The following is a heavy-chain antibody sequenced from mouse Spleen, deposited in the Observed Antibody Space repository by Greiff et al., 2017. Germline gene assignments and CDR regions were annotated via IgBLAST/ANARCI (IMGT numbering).Heavy chain of an antibody. CDR3: ARRATGAMDY. Sequence: VQLQQPGAELVKPGASVKLSCKASGYTFTSYWMHWVKQRPGQGLEWIGYINPNNGGTSYNQKFKGKATLTVNKSSSTAYMELRSLTSEDSAVYYCARRATGAMDYWGQGTSVTVSS. D-gene: IGHD3-1*01. V-gene: IGHV1-53*01. CDR1: GYTFTSYW. J-gene: IGHJ4*01. CDR2: INPNNGGT.